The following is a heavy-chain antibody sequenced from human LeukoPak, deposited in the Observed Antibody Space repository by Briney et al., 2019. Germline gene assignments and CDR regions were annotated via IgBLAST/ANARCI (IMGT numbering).Heavy chain of an antibody. CDR2: IYYVGST. D-gene: IGHD4-23*01. V-gene: IGHV4-39*07. J-gene: IGHJ1*01. CDR1: GGSISSSGYY. CDR3: ARYLDYGGNSRVFQH. Sequence: SETLSLTCTVSGGSISSSGYYWGWIRQPPGKGLEWIGNIYYVGSTYYNPSLKSRVTISIDTSKNQFSLKLSSVTAADTAIYYCARYLDYGGNSRVFQHWGQGTLVTVSS.